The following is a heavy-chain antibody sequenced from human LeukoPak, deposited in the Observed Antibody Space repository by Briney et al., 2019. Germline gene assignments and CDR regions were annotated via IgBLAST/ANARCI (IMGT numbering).Heavy chain of an antibody. CDR2: IWYDGSNK. Sequence: GGSLRLSCAASGFTFSSYGMHWVRQAPGEGLEWVAVIWYDGSNKYYADSVKGRFTISRDNSKSTLYLQMNSLRAEDTAVYYCARDYRVTMIVVGYFDYWGQGTLVTVSS. D-gene: IGHD3-22*01. CDR3: ARDYRVTMIVVGYFDY. CDR1: GFTFSSYG. J-gene: IGHJ4*02. V-gene: IGHV3-33*01.